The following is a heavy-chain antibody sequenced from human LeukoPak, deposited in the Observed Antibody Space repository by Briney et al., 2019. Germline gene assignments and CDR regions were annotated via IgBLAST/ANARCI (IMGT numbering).Heavy chain of an antibody. CDR3: AKSGSGWYADY. J-gene: IGHJ4*02. CDR2: ISRSGGST. Sequence: GGSLRLSCAASGLTFSRNDMSWVRQAPGKGPEWVSGISRSGGSTYYADSVKGRFTISRDNSKNTLHLQMNSLRAEDTAVYYCAKSGSGWYADYWGPGTLVTVSS. CDR1: GLTFSRND. V-gene: IGHV3-23*01. D-gene: IGHD6-19*01.